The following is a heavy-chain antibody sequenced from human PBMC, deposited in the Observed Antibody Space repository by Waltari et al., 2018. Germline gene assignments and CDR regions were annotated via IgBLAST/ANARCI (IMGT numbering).Heavy chain of an antibody. V-gene: IGHV4-39*01. CDR3: ARLSIAARLVDY. Sequence: QLQLQESGPGLVKPSETLSLTCTVSGGSISSSSYYWGWIRQPPGKGLEWIGSIYYSGSTYYNPSLKSRVTISVDTSKNQFSLKLSSVTAADTAVYYCARLSIAARLVDYWGQGTLVTVSS. D-gene: IGHD6-6*01. CDR2: IYYSGST. CDR1: GGSISSSSYY. J-gene: IGHJ4*02.